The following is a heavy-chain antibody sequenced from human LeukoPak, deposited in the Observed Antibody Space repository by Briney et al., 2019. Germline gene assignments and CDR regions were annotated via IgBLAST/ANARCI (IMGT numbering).Heavy chain of an antibody. D-gene: IGHD3-10*01. V-gene: IGHV3-23*01. CDR2: ISGGGGAT. CDR3: AKDQNYGVYSAFDI. Sequence: GGSLRLSCAASGFTFSSFAMSWVRQAPGKGLEWVSVISGGGGATFYADSVKGRFTISRDNSKNTLYPQMNSLRAEDTALYYCAKDQNYGVYSAFDIWGQGTMVTVSS. J-gene: IGHJ3*02. CDR1: GFTFSSFA.